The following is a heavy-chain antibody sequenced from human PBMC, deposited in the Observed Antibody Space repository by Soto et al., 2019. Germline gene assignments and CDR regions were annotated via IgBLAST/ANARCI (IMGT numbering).Heavy chain of an antibody. CDR3: ARGAFSYYYDSSGSANPEFDS. Sequence: SETLSLTCAVSGGSISSGGYSWSWIRQPPGKGLEWIGYIYHSGSTYYNPSLKSRVTISVDRSKNQFSLKLSSVTAADTAVYYCARGAFSYYYDSSGSANPEFDSCGQGALLTVSS. V-gene: IGHV4-30-2*01. D-gene: IGHD3-22*01. CDR1: GGSISSGGYS. J-gene: IGHJ4*02. CDR2: IYHSGST.